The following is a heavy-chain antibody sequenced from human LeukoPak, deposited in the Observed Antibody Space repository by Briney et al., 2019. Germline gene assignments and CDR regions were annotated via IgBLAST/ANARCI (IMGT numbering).Heavy chain of an antibody. CDR3: ARERARNYYYDSSGYSNPLDY. Sequence: SETLSLTCTVSGGSISSYYWSWIRQPPGKGLEWIGYIYYSGSTNYNPSLKSRVTISVDTSKNQFSLKLSSVTPEDTAVYYCARERARNYYYDSSGYSNPLDYWGQGTLVTVSS. V-gene: IGHV4-59*12. J-gene: IGHJ4*02. D-gene: IGHD3-22*01. CDR2: IYYSGST. CDR1: GGSISSYY.